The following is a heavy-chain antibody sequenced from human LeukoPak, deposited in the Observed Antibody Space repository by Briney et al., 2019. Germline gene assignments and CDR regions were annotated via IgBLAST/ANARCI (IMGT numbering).Heavy chain of an antibody. V-gene: IGHV4-59*01. CDR2: IYYSGST. J-gene: IGHJ1*01. Sequence: PSETLSLTCTVSDGSISSYYWSWIRQPPGKGLEWIGYIYYSGSTNYNPSLKSRVTISVDTSKNQFSLKLSSVTAADTAVYYCARAPESGNCSSTICYEGSEYFQHWGQGTLVTVSS. CDR1: DGSISSYY. D-gene: IGHD2-2*01. CDR3: ARAPESGNCSSTICYEGSEYFQH.